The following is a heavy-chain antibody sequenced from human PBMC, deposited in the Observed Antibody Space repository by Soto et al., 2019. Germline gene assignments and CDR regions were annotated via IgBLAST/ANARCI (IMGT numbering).Heavy chain of an antibody. J-gene: IGHJ4*02. D-gene: IGHD6-19*01. CDR3: ARDAAVPGESDRFDY. CDR1: GDSVTSNVW. Sequence: SETLSLTCTVSGDSVTSNVWWSWVRQPPGKGLEWIGEAYHNGLTDYNPSLKSRVTMSVDTTKNEFSLKLTSLTAADTAIYYCARDAAVPGESDRFDYWGQGTLVTVSS. CDR2: AYHNGLT. V-gene: IGHV4-4*02.